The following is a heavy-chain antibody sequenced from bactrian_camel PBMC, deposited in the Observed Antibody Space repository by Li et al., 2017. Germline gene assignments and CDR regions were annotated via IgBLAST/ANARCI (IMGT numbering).Heavy chain of an antibody. CDR1: GITFSRHD. CDR2: ITSLPSLFRAA. D-gene: IGHD4*01. V-gene: IGHV3S6*01. J-gene: IGHJ4*01. Sequence: QVQLVESGGGLVQPGESLRLSCVASGITFSRHDMSWVRQAPGKEVEWVAGITSLPSLFRAASYADSVKGRATISRDNAKNTLYLQMDSLQTEDTAVYYCAAHNRVNDWNKALRSEDYQYWGQGTQVTVS. CDR3: AAHNRVNDWNKALRSEDYQY.